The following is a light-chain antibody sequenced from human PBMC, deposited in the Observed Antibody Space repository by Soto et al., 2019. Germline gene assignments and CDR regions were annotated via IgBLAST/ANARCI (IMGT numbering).Light chain of an antibody. CDR1: QSVRSD. CDR3: QQYDNWPPT. J-gene: IGKJ1*01. CDR2: GAS. Sequence: EIVLTQSPATLSVSPGERATLSCRASQSVRSDLAWYQQKPGQAPSLLIYGASTRASGIPARFSGSGSGTEFTLTISSLQPEDFAVYYCQQYDNWPPTFGQGTKVEIK. V-gene: IGKV3-15*01.